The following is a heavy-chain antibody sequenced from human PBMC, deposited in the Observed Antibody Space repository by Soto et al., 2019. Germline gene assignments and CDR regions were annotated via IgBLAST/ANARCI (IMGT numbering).Heavy chain of an antibody. CDR1: GGSISSGDYY. V-gene: IGHV4-30-4*01. D-gene: IGHD1-7*01. J-gene: IGHJ6*02. CDR3: ARNRLELYYYYYYGMDV. CDR2: IYYSGST. Sequence: SSETLSLTCTVSGGSISSGDYYWSWIRQPPGKGLEWIGYIYYSGSTYYSPSLKSRVTISVDTSKNQFSLKLSSVTAADTAVYYCARNRLELYYYYYYGMDVWGQGTTVTVSS.